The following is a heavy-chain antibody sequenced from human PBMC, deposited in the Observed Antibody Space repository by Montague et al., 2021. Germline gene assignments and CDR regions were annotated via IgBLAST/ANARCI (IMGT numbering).Heavy chain of an antibody. V-gene: IGHV3-11*06. J-gene: IGHJ4*02. D-gene: IGHD6-13*01. CDR3: ARVGLTVAAGMIDY. CDR1: GFTFNNYF. Sequence: SWSLSCAASGFTFNNYFMSWFRQAPGKGLEWVSYIGTSSSFTRYADSVKGRFTISRDNAMNSLYLQMTAVRGEDTAVYYCARVGLTVAAGMIDYWGQGTLVTVSS. CDR2: IGTSSSFT.